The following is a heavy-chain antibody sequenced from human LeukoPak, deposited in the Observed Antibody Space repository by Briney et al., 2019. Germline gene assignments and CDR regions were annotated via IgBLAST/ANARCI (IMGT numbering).Heavy chain of an antibody. J-gene: IGHJ4*02. CDR1: RFTFSDYY. Sequence: GGSLRLSCAASRFTFSDYYMTWIRQAPGKGLEWVGFIRSKGYGGTPEYAASVKDRFTISRDDSKSIAYLQMNSLKTEDTAVYYCTKDQTPYNWGQGTLVTVSS. V-gene: IGHV3-49*03. CDR3: TKDQTPYN. D-gene: IGHD2-15*01. CDR2: IRSKGYGGTP.